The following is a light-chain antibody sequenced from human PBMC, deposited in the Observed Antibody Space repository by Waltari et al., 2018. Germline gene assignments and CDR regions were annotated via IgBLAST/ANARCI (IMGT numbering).Light chain of an antibody. J-gene: IGKJ1*01. CDR2: AAS. CDR1: QGISSY. CDR3: QQYGRHWA. Sequence: AIRITQSPSSLSASTGDRVTITCRASQGISSYLAWYQQKPGKAPKLLIYAASTLQSGVPSRFSGSGSGTDFTLTISCLQSEDFATYYCQQYGRHWAFGPGTKVEI. V-gene: IGKV1-8*01.